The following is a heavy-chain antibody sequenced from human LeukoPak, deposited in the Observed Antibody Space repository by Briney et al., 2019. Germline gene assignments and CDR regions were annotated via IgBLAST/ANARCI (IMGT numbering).Heavy chain of an antibody. J-gene: IGHJ4*02. CDR2: VYSGGST. CDR1: GFIVTNNY. V-gene: IGHV3-66*01. CDR3: ARDPPAVLLDTYG. D-gene: IGHD2/OR15-2a*01. Sequence: GGSLRLSCTASGFIVTNNYINWVRQAPGKGLEWVSLVYSGGSTYYADSVKGRSTISRDNSKNMVYLQMNSLRAEDTAMYYCARDPPAVLLDTYGWGQGTLVTVSS.